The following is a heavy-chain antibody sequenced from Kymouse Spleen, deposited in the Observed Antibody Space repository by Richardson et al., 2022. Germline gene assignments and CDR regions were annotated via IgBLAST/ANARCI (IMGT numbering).Heavy chain of an antibody. J-gene: IGHJ4*02. CDR3: ARDRGDWNYAFDY. V-gene: IGHV3-33*01. CDR1: GFTFSSYG. CDR2: IWYDGSNK. D-gene: IGHD1-7*01. Sequence: QVQLVESGGGVVQPGRSLRLSCAASGFTFSSYGMHWVRQAPGKGLEWVAVIWYDGSNKYYADSVKGRFTISRDNSKNTLYLQMNSLRAEDTAVYYCARDRGDWNYAFDYWGQGTLVTVSS.